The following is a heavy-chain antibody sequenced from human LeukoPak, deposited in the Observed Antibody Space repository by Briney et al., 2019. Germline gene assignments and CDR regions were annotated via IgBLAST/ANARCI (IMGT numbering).Heavy chain of an antibody. CDR3: ARDKPGVAAPDV. CDR1: GFSFSAYT. Sequence: PGGCLRLSRTTSGFSFSAYTTNWIRQAPGKGLEWVSSIGASVYYGHSVRGRFTISRDDTKNSIYLQMDSLRVDDAAVYFCARDKPGVAAPDVWGKGTTVTVSS. V-gene: IGHV3-21*01. CDR2: IGASV. J-gene: IGHJ6*04. D-gene: IGHD6-13*01.